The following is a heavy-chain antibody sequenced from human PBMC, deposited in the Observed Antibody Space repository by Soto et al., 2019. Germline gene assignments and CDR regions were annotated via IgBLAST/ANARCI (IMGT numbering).Heavy chain of an antibody. CDR1: GFTFKNYN. CDR2: IGGTDTFT. D-gene: IGHD3-10*01. Sequence: EVQLVESGGGLVKPGESLRLSCVASGFTFKNYNMNWFRQAPVKGLEWVSSIGGTDTFTYYADSVKGRFSISRDSAKSSLFLKMNSLRAEDTAVYFCVRDGSLLGLTRWGQGTLVTVSS. J-gene: IGHJ4*02. CDR3: VRDGSLLGLTR. V-gene: IGHV3-21*01.